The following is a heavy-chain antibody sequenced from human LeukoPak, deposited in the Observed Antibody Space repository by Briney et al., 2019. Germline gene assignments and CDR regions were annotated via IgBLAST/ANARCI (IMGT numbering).Heavy chain of an antibody. D-gene: IGHD1-26*01. CDR2: IDARSGIV. Sequence: GGSLRLSCAASGFTFTMFGMNWVRQAPGKGLEWVSYIDARSGIVYYADSVQGRFTISRDNSKNTLYLQMNNLRAEDAALYYCASRPPSETYFGVFDYWGQGTLVTVSS. V-gene: IGHV3-48*01. CDR1: GFTFTMFG. CDR3: ASRPPSETYFGVFDY. J-gene: IGHJ4*02.